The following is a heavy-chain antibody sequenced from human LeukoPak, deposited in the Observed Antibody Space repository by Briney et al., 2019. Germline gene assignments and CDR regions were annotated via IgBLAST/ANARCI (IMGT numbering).Heavy chain of an antibody. J-gene: IGHJ4*01. CDR2: ISPGDSDT. D-gene: IGHD3-22*01. CDR1: GYRFTSYW. V-gene: IGHV5-51*01. CDR3: ARRGSPYTSDSDY. Sequence: GESLKISCKGSGYRFTSYWIDWVRQMPGKGLEWMGIISPGDSDTRYSPSFEGQVTISADKSTSTAFLQWSSLKASDTAMYYCARRGSPYTSDSDYWGQGTLVTVSS.